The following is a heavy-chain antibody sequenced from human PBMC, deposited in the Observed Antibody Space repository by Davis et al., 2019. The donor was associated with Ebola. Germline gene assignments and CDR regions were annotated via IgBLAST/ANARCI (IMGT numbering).Heavy chain of an antibody. CDR1: GGSISSSNW. V-gene: IGHV4-4*02. CDR3: ASQPLRGSSPNYFDY. D-gene: IGHD6-6*01. Sequence: PSETLSLTCAVSGGSISSSNWWSWVRQPPGKGLEWIGEIYHSGSTNYKPSLKSRVTISVDKSKNQFSLKLSSVTAADTALYYCASQPLRGSSPNYFDYWGQGTLVTVSS. CDR2: IYHSGST. J-gene: IGHJ4*02.